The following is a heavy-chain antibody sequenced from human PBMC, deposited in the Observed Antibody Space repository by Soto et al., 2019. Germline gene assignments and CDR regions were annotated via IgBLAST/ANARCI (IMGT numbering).Heavy chain of an antibody. D-gene: IGHD5-18*01. V-gene: IGHV1-69*01. CDR3: ARDLNLYVHSAMVTDDFGMDA. J-gene: IGHJ6*02. CDR1: GGTFSRYA. CDR2: IIPNFDTT. Sequence: QVHLVQSGAEVKKPGSSVKVSCKASGGTFSRYAISWVRQAPGQGLEWMGGIIPNFDTTTYAQKFQGRVTITADELTRTGYLEVSGLRSEDTAVYCCARDLNLYVHSAMVTDDFGMDAWGLGTTVTVSS.